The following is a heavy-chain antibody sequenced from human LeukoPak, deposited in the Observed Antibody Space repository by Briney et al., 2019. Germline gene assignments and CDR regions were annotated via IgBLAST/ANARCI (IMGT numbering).Heavy chain of an antibody. Sequence: ASVKVSCKASGYTFTSYYLHWVRQAPGQGLEWMGWINPNSGGTKYAQKFQGRVTMTRDTSINTAYMEVSRLRSDDTAVYYCARDIADTAMVYYFDYWGQGTLVTVSS. CDR2: INPNSGGT. V-gene: IGHV1-2*02. CDR3: ARDIADTAMVYYFDY. J-gene: IGHJ4*02. D-gene: IGHD5-18*01. CDR1: GYTFTSYY.